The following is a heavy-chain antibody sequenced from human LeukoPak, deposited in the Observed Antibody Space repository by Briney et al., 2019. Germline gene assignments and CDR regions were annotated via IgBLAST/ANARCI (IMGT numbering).Heavy chain of an antibody. CDR3: ARDSHDRVLRGNWFDP. CDR2: IIPIFGTA. J-gene: IGHJ5*02. V-gene: IGHV1-69*13. CDR1: GGTFSSYA. Sequence: GASVKVSCKASGGTFSSYAISWVRQAPGQGLEWMGGIIPIFGTANYAQKFQGRVTITADESTSTAYMEPSSLRSEDTAVYYCARDSHDRVLRGNWFDPWGQGTLVTVSS. D-gene: IGHD2-15*01.